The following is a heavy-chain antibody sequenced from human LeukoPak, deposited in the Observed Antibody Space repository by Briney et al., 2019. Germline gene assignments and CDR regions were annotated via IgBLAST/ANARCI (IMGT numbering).Heavy chain of an antibody. CDR1: GYTFTGYY. Sequence: ASVKVSCKASGYTFTGYYMHWVRQAPGLGLEWMGWINPNSGGTNYAQKFQGKVTMTRDTSISTAYMELSRLRSDDTAVCYCARDGIAAAGTSLPYYYYYMDVWGKGTTVTVSS. J-gene: IGHJ6*03. V-gene: IGHV1-2*02. CDR3: ARDGIAAAGTSLPYYYYYMDV. CDR2: INPNSGGT. D-gene: IGHD6-13*01.